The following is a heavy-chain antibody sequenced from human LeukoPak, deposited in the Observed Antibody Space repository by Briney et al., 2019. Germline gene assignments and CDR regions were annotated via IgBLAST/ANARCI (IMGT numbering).Heavy chain of an antibody. CDR2: MNPNSGNT. J-gene: IGHJ4*02. V-gene: IGHV1-8*03. CDR1: GYTFTIYD. D-gene: IGHD3-3*01. CDR3: AVMAYYDFWSGYYTLDY. Sequence: GASVKVSCXASGYTFTIYDINWVRQASGQGLEWMAWMNPNSGNTGYAQKFQGRVTITRNTSISTAYMELSSLRSEDTAVYYCAVMAYYDFWSGYYTLDYWGQGTLVTVSS.